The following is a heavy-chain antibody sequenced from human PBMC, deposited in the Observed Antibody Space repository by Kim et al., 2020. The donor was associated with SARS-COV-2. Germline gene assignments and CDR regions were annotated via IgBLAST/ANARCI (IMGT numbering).Heavy chain of an antibody. D-gene: IGHD3-10*01. Sequence: GGSLRLSCAASGFTFRSFAMSWVRQAPGKGLDWVSAINTGGDTTYYADSVKGRFTISRDNSKNTLYLQMNSLRPEDTAVYYCAKRDGDFGSYFDYWGQGTLVTVSS. CDR3: AKRDGDFGSYFDY. V-gene: IGHV3-23*01. J-gene: IGHJ4*02. CDR2: INTGGDTT. CDR1: GFTFRSFA.